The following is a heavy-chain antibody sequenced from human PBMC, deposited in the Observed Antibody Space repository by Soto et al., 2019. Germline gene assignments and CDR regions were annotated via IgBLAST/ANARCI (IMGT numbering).Heavy chain of an antibody. Sequence: GASVKVSCKTSGDSFNDYYIHWVRQAPGQGLEGMGWINPSGGATKYAQKFQGRVTVTRDTSIRTVYMELSSLRSDDTALYYCARESGGATATLDYYYFYMDVWGKGTTVTVSS. CDR1: GDSFNDYY. CDR2: INPSGGAT. J-gene: IGHJ6*03. D-gene: IGHD5-12*01. V-gene: IGHV1-2*02. CDR3: ARESGGATATLDYYYFYMDV.